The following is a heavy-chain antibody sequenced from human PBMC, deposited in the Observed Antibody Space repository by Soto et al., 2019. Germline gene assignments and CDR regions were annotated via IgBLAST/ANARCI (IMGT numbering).Heavy chain of an antibody. V-gene: IGHV4-4*02. Sequence: PSETLSLTCAISGASISSHNWWNWVRQPPGKGLEWIGEIYHTGSTNYNPSLKSRVTMSVDSAKNQFSLQLSSVTAADAAVYFCTKYRRTDAEGYSFDYWGQGALVTVSS. CDR2: IYHTGST. J-gene: IGHJ4*02. D-gene: IGHD2-15*01. CDR3: TKYRRTDAEGYSFDY. CDR1: GASISSHNW.